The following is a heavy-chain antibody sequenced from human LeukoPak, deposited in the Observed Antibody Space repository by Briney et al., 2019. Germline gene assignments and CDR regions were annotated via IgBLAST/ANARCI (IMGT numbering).Heavy chain of an antibody. J-gene: IGHJ5*02. CDR3: ERGGYYHNWFDP. Sequence: GASVKVSCKASGYAFTSYYIRWVRQAPGQGLEWMGIINPSGGSTSYAQKFQGRVTMTRDTSTSTVYMELSSLRSEDTAVYYCERGGYYHNWFDPWGQGILVTVSS. D-gene: IGHD3-22*01. V-gene: IGHV1-46*01. CDR1: GYAFTSYY. CDR2: INPSGGST.